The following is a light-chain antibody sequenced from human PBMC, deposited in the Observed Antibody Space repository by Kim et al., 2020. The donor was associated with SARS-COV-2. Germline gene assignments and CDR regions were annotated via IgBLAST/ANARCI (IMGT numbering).Light chain of an antibody. CDR2: DVR. Sequence: PGQSITISCTGTSRDVGGYDYVSCYQQHPGKAPKLMIYDVRNRPSGVSNRFSGSKSGNTASLTISGLQVEDEADYYCSSYTSSSSLEVFGGGTKVTVL. CDR3: SSYTSSSSLEV. CDR1: SRDVGGYDY. J-gene: IGLJ2*01. V-gene: IGLV2-14*03.